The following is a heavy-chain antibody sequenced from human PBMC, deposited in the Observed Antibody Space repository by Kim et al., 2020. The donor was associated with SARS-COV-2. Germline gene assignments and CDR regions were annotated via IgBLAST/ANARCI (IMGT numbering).Heavy chain of an antibody. D-gene: IGHD3-10*01. V-gene: IGHV3-48*02. Sequence: GGSLRLSCAASGFTFSSHNMKWVRQAPGKGLEWVSYISRSGGTIYHADSVKGRFTISRDNAKNSLFLQMNSLRDEDTAIYYCARDSYTVSGVIIHLDYWGQGVLVTVSS. CDR1: GFTFSSHN. J-gene: IGHJ4*02. CDR3: ARDSYTVSGVIIHLDY. CDR2: ISRSGGTI.